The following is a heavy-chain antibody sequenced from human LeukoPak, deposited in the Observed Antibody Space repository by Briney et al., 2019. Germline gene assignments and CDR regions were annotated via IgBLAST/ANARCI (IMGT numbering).Heavy chain of an antibody. Sequence: GGSLRLSCAASGFTFSSYNMSWVRQAPGKGLEWVSAISSSGTYVYYADSLKGRFTISRDNAKNSLFLQMNSLRAEDTAVYYCAKRGIAAAASFDYWGQGTLVTVSS. J-gene: IGHJ4*02. V-gene: IGHV3-21*01. D-gene: IGHD6-13*01. CDR3: AKRGIAAAASFDY. CDR2: ISSSGTYV. CDR1: GFTFSSYN.